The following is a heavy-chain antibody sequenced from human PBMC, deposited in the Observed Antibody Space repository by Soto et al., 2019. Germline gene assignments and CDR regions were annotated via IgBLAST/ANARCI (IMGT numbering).Heavy chain of an antibody. Sequence: SGPTLVNPTGTLTLTCTVSGFSLSNARMGVSWIRQPPGKALEWLAHIFSNDEKSYSTSLKSRLTISKDTSKSQVVLTMTNMDPVDTATYYCARIERVGGGSREGFDPWGQGTLVTVSS. J-gene: IGHJ5*02. CDR1: GFSLSNARMG. CDR3: ARIERVGGGSREGFDP. V-gene: IGHV2-26*01. D-gene: IGHD2-15*01. CDR2: IFSNDEK.